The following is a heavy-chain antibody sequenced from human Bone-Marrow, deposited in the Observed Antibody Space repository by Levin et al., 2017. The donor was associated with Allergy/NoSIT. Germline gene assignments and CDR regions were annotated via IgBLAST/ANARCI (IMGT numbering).Heavy chain of an antibody. CDR2: IYSSGNT. Sequence: SETLSLTCTVSGASISSNDYYWSWIRQPPGKGLEWIGYIYSSGNTHYNPSLKSRVIMTLDATKNQTSLKLNSLTAAHTAVYYCARDRDYYDSSGFEIVYYGRDVCGQGTTVTVSS. CDR3: ARDRDYYDSSGFEIVYYGRDV. V-gene: IGHV4-30-4*02. D-gene: IGHD3-22*01. J-gene: IGHJ6*02. CDR1: GASISSNDYY.